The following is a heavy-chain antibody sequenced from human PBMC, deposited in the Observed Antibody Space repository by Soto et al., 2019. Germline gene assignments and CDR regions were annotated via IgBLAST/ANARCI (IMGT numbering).Heavy chain of an antibody. D-gene: IGHD2-15*01. CDR2: IYHSGST. CDR1: GGSISSGGYS. J-gene: IGHJ3*02. Sequence: TLSLTCSVSGGSISSGGYSWSWIRQPPGKGLEWIGYIYHSGSTYYNPSLKSRVTISVDRSKNQFSLKLSSVTAADTAVYYCARLEGGGAFDIWGQGTMVTVS. V-gene: IGHV4-30-2*01. CDR3: ARLEGGGAFDI.